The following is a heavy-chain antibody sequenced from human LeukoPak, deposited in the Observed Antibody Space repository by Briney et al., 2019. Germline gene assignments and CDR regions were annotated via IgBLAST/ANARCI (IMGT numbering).Heavy chain of an antibody. CDR1: GFTFSSYA. CDR2: ISASGGTT. V-gene: IGHV3-23*01. Sequence: PGASLRLSCAASGFTFSSYAMSWVRQPPGKGLEWVSVISASGGTTHYPDSVKGRFTISRDNSKNTFYLQMNSLRAEDTAVYYCAKHRVPTIVWAFDIWGQGTMVTVSS. CDR3: AKHRVPTIVWAFDI. J-gene: IGHJ3*02. D-gene: IGHD5-24*01.